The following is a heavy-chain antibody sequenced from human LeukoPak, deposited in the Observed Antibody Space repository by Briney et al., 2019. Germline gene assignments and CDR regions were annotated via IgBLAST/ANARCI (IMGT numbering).Heavy chain of an antibody. D-gene: IGHD3-3*01. J-gene: IGHJ4*02. Sequence: GGSLRLSCAESGFTFSGSDMNWVRQAPGKGLEWVAYIGYDGGKKYYTDSVKGRFTISRDNSRNTLYLQMNSMTAEDTAVYYCAKDGIGSHDYWGQGTLVTASS. CDR3: AKDGIGSHDY. CDR1: GFTFSGSD. V-gene: IGHV3-30*02. CDR2: IGYDGGKK.